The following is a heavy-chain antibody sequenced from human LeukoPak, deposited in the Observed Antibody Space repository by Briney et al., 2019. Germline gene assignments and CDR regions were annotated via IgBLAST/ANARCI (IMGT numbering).Heavy chain of an antibody. CDR1: GFTFSSYS. J-gene: IGHJ5*02. V-gene: IGHV3-21*01. Sequence: GGSLRLSCAASGFTFSSYSMNWVRQAPGKWLEWVSSISSSSSYIYYADSVKGRFTISRDNAKNSLYLQMSSLRAEDTAVYYCARDLIAVAGDNWFDPWGQGTLVTVSS. CDR3: ARDLIAVAGDNWFDP. CDR2: ISSSSSYI. D-gene: IGHD6-19*01.